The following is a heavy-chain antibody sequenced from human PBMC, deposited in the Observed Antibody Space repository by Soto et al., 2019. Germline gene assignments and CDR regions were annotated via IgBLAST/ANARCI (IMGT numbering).Heavy chain of an antibody. CDR2: INHSGST. CDR3: ARRRAHIVVVTAISLYFDY. CDR1: GGSFSGYY. D-gene: IGHD2-21*02. Sequence: LSLTCAVYGGSFSGYYWSWIRQPPGKGLEWIGEINHSGSTNYNPSLKSRVTISVDTSKNQFSLKLSSVTAADTTVYYCARRRAHIVVVTAISLYFDYWGQGTLVTVSS. J-gene: IGHJ4*02. V-gene: IGHV4-34*01.